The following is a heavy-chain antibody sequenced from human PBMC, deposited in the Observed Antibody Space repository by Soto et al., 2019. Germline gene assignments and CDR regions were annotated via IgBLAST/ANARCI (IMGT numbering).Heavy chain of an antibody. CDR1: GGTFSSYA. V-gene: IGHV1-69*06. CDR2: IIPIFGTA. Sequence: GASVKVSCKASGGTFSSYAISWVRQAPGQGPEWMGGIIPIFGTANYAQKFQGRVTITADKSTSTAYMELSSLRSEDTAVYYCATTTVAHHLYYYYYGMDVWGQGTTVTVSS. D-gene: IGHD4-4*01. J-gene: IGHJ6*02. CDR3: ATTTVAHHLYYYYYGMDV.